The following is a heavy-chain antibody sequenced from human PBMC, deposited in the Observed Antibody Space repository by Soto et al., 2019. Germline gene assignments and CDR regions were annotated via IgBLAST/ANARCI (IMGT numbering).Heavy chain of an antibody. CDR3: ARDTLGGAYDFCH. J-gene: IGHJ4*02. D-gene: IGHD3-3*01. V-gene: IGHV3-66*01. Sequence: EVQLVESGGGLVQPGGSLRLSCAASGFSVSNLYMTWVRQAPGKGLEWVSVISSGGSTYYADSVKGRFTISRDTSKNTLYLEMKSLRAGDTAVYYCARDTLGGAYDFCHGGQGTLVTVSS. CDR1: GFSVSNLY. CDR2: ISSGGST.